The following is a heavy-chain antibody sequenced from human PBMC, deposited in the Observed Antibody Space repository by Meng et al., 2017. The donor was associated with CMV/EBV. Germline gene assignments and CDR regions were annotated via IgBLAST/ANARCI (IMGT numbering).Heavy chain of an antibody. CDR3: AKGPYCSSTSCYYYYYGMDV. Sequence: GESLKISCAASGSTFSSYGMHWVRQAPGKGLEWVAFIRYDGSNKYYADSVKGRFTISRDNSKNTLYLQMNSLRAEDTAVYYCAKGPYCSSTSCYYYYYGMDVWGQGTAVTVSS. J-gene: IGHJ6*02. D-gene: IGHD2-2*01. V-gene: IGHV3-30*02. CDR1: GSTFSSYG. CDR2: IRYDGSNK.